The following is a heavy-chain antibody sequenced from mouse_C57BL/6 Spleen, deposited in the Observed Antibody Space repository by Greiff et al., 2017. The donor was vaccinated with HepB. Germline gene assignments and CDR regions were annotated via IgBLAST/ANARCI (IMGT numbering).Heavy chain of an antibody. V-gene: IGHV5-17*01. CDR1: GFTFSDYG. D-gene: IGHD1-1*01. CDR3: ARYYVWYFDV. CDR2: ISSGSSTI. J-gene: IGHJ1*03. Sequence: VMLVESGGGLVKPGGSLKLSCAASGFTFSDYGMHWVRQAPEKGLEWVAYISSGSSTIYYADTVKGRFTISRDNAKNTLFLQMTSLRSEDTAMYYCARYYVWYFDVWGTGTTVTVSS.